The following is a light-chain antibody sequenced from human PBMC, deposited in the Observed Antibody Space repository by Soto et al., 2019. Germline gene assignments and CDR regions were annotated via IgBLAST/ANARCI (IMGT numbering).Light chain of an antibody. CDR1: QSVSSSY. J-gene: IGKJ1*01. CDR3: QQYGSSPRT. V-gene: IGKV3-20*01. Sequence: VCTQSPGTLSLSPGASATLSCRASQSVSSSYLAWYQQKPGQAPRLLIYGASSRATGIPDRFSGSGSGTDLTITISRLEPEDFEVDECQQYGSSPRTFGQGTKVDIK. CDR2: GAS.